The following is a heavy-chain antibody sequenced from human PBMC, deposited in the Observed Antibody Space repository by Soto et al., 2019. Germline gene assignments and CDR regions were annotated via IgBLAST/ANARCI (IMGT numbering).Heavy chain of an antibody. Sequence: QVQLVQSGAEVKKAGASVKVSCKASGYTFTTKGFSWVRQAPGQGLEWMGWISAYSGNTNYAQKFQGRVTMTTDTSTSTAYMELRSLRSDDTAVYYCARTYSNNWNAAYFDYWGQGTLVTVSS. CDR2: ISAYSGNT. CDR1: GYTFTTKG. V-gene: IGHV1-18*01. CDR3: ARTYSNNWNAAYFDY. D-gene: IGHD1-1*01. J-gene: IGHJ4*02.